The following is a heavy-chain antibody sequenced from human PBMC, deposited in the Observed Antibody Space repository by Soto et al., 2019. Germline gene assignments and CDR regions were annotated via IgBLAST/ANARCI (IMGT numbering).Heavy chain of an antibody. CDR3: AREFSGNYSYKYDIDV. CDR2: INYNGNT. CDR1: GDSVTSINFY. Sequence: SETLSLPGTVSGDSVTSINFYKSWIRQSPGKSLEWIGFINYNGNTNYNPSLSSRVPISLNPAKNQFTRTLRYVTAADTARYYCAREFSGNYSYKYDIDVWGQGTAVTVSS. J-gene: IGHJ6*02. V-gene: IGHV4-61*01.